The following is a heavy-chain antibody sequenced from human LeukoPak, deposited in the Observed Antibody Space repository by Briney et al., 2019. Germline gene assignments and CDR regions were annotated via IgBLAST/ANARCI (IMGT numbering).Heavy chain of an antibody. CDR3: ARFWGSSSPFDY. CDR1: GYTFTSYD. V-gene: IGHV1-8*01. CDR2: MNPNSGNT. D-gene: IGHD6-13*01. J-gene: IGHJ4*02. Sequence: ASVKVSCKASGYTFTSYDINWVRQATGQGLEWMGWMNPNSGNTGYAQKFQGRVTMTRNTSISTAYLELSSLRSEDTAVYYCARFWGSSSPFDYWGQGTLVTVSS.